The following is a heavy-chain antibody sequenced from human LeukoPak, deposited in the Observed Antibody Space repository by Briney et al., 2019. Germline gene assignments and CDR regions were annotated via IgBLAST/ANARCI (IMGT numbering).Heavy chain of an antibody. V-gene: IGHV3-23*01. CDR2: ISGSGGST. CDR3: AKVRWVATIWGPLN. D-gene: IGHD5-12*01. CDR1: GFTFSSYA. Sequence: PGGSLRLSCAASGFTFSSYAMSWVRQAPGKGLEWVSAISGSGGSTYYADSVKGRFTISRDNSKNTLYLQMNSLRAEDTAVYYCAKVRWVATIWGPLNWGQGTLVTVSS. J-gene: IGHJ4*02.